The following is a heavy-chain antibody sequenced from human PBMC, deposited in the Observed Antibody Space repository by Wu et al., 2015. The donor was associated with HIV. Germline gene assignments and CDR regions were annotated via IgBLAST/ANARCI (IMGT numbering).Heavy chain of an antibody. CDR2: IIPIFGTA. D-gene: IGHD3-10*01. J-gene: IGHJ4*02. CDR3: ARDRRRFGEFPIPYFDY. CDR1: GGTFSSYA. V-gene: IGHV1-69*12. Sequence: QVQLVQSGAEVKKPGSSVKVSCKASGGTFSSYAISWVRQAPGQGLEWMGGIIPIFGTANYAQKFQGRVTITADESTSTAYMELSSLRSEDTAVYYCARDRRRFGEFPIPYFDYWGQGTLVTVSS.